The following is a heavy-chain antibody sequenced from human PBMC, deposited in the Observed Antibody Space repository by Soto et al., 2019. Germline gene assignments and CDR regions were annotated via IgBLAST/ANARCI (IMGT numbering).Heavy chain of an antibody. D-gene: IGHD4-17*01. Sequence: SETLSLTCTVSGGSISSYYWSWIRQPPGKGLEWIGCIYYSGSTNYNPSLKSRVTISVDTSKNQFSLKLSSVTAADTAVYYCARTYGDYVDFGFDYWGQGTLVTVSS. CDR2: IYYSGST. J-gene: IGHJ4*02. V-gene: IGHV4-59*08. CDR1: GGSISSYY. CDR3: ARTYGDYVDFGFDY.